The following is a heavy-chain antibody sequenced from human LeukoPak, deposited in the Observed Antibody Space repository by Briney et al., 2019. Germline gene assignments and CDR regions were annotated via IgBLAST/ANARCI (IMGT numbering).Heavy chain of an antibody. CDR2: ISYDGSNK. CDR1: GFTFNNYG. V-gene: IGHV3-30*03. J-gene: IGHJ4*02. CDR3: ARDPAEADC. Sequence: GGSLRLSCAASGFTFNNYGMHWVRQAPGKGLEWVAVISYDGSNKYYADSVKGRFTISRDNSKNTLYLQMNSLRAEDTAVYYCARDPAEADCWGQGTLVTVSS.